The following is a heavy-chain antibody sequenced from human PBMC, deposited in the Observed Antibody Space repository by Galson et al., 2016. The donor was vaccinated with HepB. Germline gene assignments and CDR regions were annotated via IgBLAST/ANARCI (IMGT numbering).Heavy chain of an antibody. Sequence: SLRLSCAASGFTFSSYSMTWVRQTPGKGLQWVSVISGGGDITDYAGSVKGRFTISRDNSKNTLYLQMNSLRAADTSIYYCAKGGRRDAYNDWGQGARVTVAS. CDR1: GFTFSSYS. D-gene: IGHD5-24*01. CDR3: AKGGRRDAYND. V-gene: IGHV3-23*01. CDR2: ISGGGDIT. J-gene: IGHJ6*01.